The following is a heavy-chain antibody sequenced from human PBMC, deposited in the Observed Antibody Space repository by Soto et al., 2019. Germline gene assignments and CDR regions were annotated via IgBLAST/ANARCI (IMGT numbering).Heavy chain of an antibody. CDR1: GFTFTSSA. CDR2: IVVGSGNT. CDR3: ATYSSSWLITYYYYGMDV. J-gene: IGHJ6*02. V-gene: IGHV1-58*01. Sequence: SVKVSCKASGFTFTSSAVQWVRQARGQRLEWIGWIVVGSGNTNYAQKFQERVTITRDMSTSTAYMELSSLRSEDTAVYYCATYSSSWLITYYYYGMDVWGQGTTVTVSS. D-gene: IGHD6-13*01.